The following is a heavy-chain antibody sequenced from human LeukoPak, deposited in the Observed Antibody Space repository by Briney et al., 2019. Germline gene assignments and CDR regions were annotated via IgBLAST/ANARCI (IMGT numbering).Heavy chain of an antibody. V-gene: IGHV1-2*02. D-gene: IGHD2-2*01. CDR2: INPNSGGT. Sequence: ASVKVPCKASGYTFTGYYMHWVRQAPGQGLEWMGWINPNSGGTNYAQKFQGRVTMTRDTSTSTAYMELSSLRSDDTAVYYCASRVVPAAPLLPWGQGTLVTVSS. CDR1: GYTFTGYY. J-gene: IGHJ5*02. CDR3: ASRVVPAAPLLP.